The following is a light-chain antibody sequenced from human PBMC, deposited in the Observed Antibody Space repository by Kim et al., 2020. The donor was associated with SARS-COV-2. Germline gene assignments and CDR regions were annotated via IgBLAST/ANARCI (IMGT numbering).Light chain of an antibody. Sequence: SGLTQDPAVYVALGQTVRITCQGDSLRSYYASWYQQKPGQAPVLVIYGKNNRPSGIPDRFSGSSSGNTASLTITGAQAEDEADYYCNSRDSSGNHWVFGGWTQLTVL. CDR3: NSRDSSGNHWV. J-gene: IGLJ3*02. V-gene: IGLV3-19*01. CDR2: GKN. CDR1: SLRSYY.